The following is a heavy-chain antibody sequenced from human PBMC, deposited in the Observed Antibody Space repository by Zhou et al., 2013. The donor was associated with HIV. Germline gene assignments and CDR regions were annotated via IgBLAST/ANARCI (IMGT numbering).Heavy chain of an antibody. Sequence: QVQLVQSGAEVKKPGSSVKVSCKASGGTFSSYAISWVRQAPGQGLEWMGRIIPILGIANYAQKFQGRVTITADKSTSTAYMELSSLRSEDTAVYYCASPRGRRDGYNPAFDIWGQGTMVTVSS. V-gene: IGHV1-69*04. CDR2: IIPILGIA. J-gene: IGHJ3*02. D-gene: IGHD5-12*01. CDR3: ASPRGRRDGYNPAFDI. CDR1: GGTFSSYA.